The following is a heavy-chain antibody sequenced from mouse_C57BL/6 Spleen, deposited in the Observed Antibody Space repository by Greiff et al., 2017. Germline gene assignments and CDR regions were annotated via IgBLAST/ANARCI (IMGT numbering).Heavy chain of an antibody. V-gene: IGHV3-6*01. Sequence: EVHLVESGPGLVKPSQSLSLTCSVTGYSITSGYYWNWIRQFPGNKLEWMGYISYDGSNNYNPSLKNRISITRDTSKNQFFLKLNSVTTEDTATYYCARGGDYYGSYWYFDVWGTGTTVTVSS. CDR1: GYSITSGYY. D-gene: IGHD1-1*01. CDR2: ISYDGSN. J-gene: IGHJ1*03. CDR3: ARGGDYYGSYWYFDV.